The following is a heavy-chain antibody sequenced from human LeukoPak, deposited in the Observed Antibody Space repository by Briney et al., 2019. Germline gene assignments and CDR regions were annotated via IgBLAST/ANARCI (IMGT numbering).Heavy chain of an antibody. D-gene: IGHD6-19*01. CDR2: IIPIFGTA. CDR3: AREGYSSGWPEPRNYYYYGMDV. J-gene: IGHJ6*02. CDR1: GFTFTSYY. V-gene: IGHV1-69*13. Sequence: SVKVSCKASGFTFTSYYMHWVRQAPGQGLEWMGGIIPIFGTANYAQKFQGRVTITADESTSTAYMELSSLRSEDTAVYYCAREGYSSGWPEPRNYYYYGMDVWGQGTTVTVSS.